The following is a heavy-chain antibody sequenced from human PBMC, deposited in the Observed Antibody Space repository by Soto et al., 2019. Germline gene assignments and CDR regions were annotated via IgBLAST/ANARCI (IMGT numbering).Heavy chain of an antibody. Sequence: PGESLKISCQGSGYSFTTYWIAWVRQMPGKGLEWMGIIYPGDSDTRYSPSFQGQVTMSAAKSISTAYLQWSSLKASDTAIYYCAIHNGTTTGMDVWGQGTTVTVSS. CDR3: AIHNGTTTGMDV. V-gene: IGHV5-51*01. CDR2: IYPGDSDT. D-gene: IGHD1-7*01. CDR1: GYSFTTYW. J-gene: IGHJ6*02.